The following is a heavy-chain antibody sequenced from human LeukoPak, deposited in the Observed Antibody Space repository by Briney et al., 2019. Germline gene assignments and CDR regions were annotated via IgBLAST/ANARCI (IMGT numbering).Heavy chain of an antibody. CDR2: ISAYNGNT. V-gene: IGHV1-18*01. CDR3: ARVSILWFGELLTSGWFDP. CDR1: GYTFTSYG. J-gene: IGHJ5*02. D-gene: IGHD3-10*01. Sequence: ASVKVSCKASGYTFTSYGISWVRQAPGQGLEWMGWISAYNGNTNYAQKLQGRVTMTTDTSTSTAYMELRSLRSDDTAVYYCARVSILWFGELLTSGWFDPWGQGTLVSVSS.